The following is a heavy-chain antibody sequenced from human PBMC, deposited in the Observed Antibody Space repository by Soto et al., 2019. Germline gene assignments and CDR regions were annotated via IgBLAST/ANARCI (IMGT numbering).Heavy chain of an antibody. CDR2: IYYSGST. V-gene: IGHV4-59*01. CDR1: GGSISSYY. D-gene: IGHD3-3*01. J-gene: IGHJ4*02. CDR3: ARLLGGLEWLLYQTGSFDY. Sequence: SETLSLTCTVSGGSISSYYRSWIRQPPGKGLEWIGYIYYSGSTDYNPSLKSRVNLSVDTSKNQFSLKLSSVTAADTAVYYCARLLGGLEWLLYQTGSFDYWGQGTLVTVSS.